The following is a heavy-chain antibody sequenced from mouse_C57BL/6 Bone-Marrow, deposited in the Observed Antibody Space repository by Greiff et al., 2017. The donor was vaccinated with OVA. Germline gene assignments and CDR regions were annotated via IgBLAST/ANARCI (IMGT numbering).Heavy chain of an antibody. CDR2: IHPNSGST. CDR1: GYTFTSYW. V-gene: IGHV1-64*01. Sequence: VKLMESGPELVKPGASVKLSCKASGYTFTSYWMHWVKQRPGQGLEWIGMIHPNSGSTNYNEKFKSKATLTVDKSSSTAYMQLSSLTSEDSAVYYCARAFITTVVPFAYWGQGTLVTVSA. CDR3: ARAFITTVVPFAY. D-gene: IGHD1-1*01. J-gene: IGHJ3*01.